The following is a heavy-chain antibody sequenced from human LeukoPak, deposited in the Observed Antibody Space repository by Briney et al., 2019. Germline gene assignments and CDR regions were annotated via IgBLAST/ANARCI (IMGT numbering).Heavy chain of an antibody. V-gene: IGHV3-11*04. J-gene: IGHJ6*02. CDR3: ARDLRDIVVVVGATYYYYGMDV. Sequence: PGGSLRLSCAASGFTFSDYYMSWVRQAPGKGLEWVSYISSSGSTIYYADSVKGRFTISRDNAKNSLYLQMNSLRAEDTAVYYCARDLRDIVVVVGATYYYYGMDVWGQGTTVTVSS. CDR2: ISSSGSTI. CDR1: GFTFSDYY. D-gene: IGHD2-15*01.